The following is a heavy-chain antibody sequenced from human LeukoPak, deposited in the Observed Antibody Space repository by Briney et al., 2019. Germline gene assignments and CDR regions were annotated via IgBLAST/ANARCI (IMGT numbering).Heavy chain of an antibody. V-gene: IGHV4-4*09. J-gene: IGHJ6*03. CDR2: IYTSGST. D-gene: IGHD2-15*01. CDR1: GGSISSYY. Sequence: SETLSLTCTVSGGSISSYYWSWIRQPPGKGLEWIGYIYTSGSTNYNPSLKSRVTISVDTSKNQFSLKLSSVTAADTAVYYCTGVVPSFYYMDVWGKGTTVTVSS. CDR3: TGVVPSFYYMDV.